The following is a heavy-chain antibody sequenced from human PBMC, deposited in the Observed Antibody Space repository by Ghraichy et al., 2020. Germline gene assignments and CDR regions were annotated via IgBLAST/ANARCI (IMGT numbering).Heavy chain of an antibody. V-gene: IGHV3-23*01. D-gene: IGHD2-21*01. CDR1: GFTFSNYA. Sequence: LSLTCAASGFTFSNYAMNWVRLAPERGLEWVSSISAIGDRTYYADSVNGRFTISRDNSKNTLYLEMNTLRADDTAVYYCARFCACGGHCPSDYWGQGALVTVSS. CDR3: ARFCACGGHCPSDY. CDR2: ISAIGDRT. J-gene: IGHJ4*02.